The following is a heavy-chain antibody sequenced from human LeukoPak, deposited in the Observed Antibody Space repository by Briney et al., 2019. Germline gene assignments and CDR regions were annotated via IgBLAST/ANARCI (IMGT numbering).Heavy chain of an antibody. Sequence: GGSLRLSCAASGFTFSSYAMNWIRQAPGKGLEWVANINPDGDGMRFVDSVKGRFTMSRDNAQSSLHLQMNSLRVEDTAFYYCAAWTDRGYSYWGQGVLVTVSS. J-gene: IGHJ4*02. CDR2: INPDGDGM. CDR1: GFTFSSYA. V-gene: IGHV3-7*01. CDR3: AAWTDRGYSY. D-gene: IGHD5-12*01.